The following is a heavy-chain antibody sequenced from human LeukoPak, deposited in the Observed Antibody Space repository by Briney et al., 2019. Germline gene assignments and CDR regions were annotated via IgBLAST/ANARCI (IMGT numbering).Heavy chain of an antibody. CDR1: GDSISSSTYY. CDR3: ARVIVEDYFGY. V-gene: IGHV4-39*01. D-gene: IGHD3-22*01. J-gene: IGHJ4*02. Sequence: SETLSLTCTVSGDSISSSTYYWGWIRQPPGKGLEWIGSIYSSGSTYYNPSLKSRVTISIDTSKNQFSLKLTSVTAADTAVYYCARVIVEDYFGYWGQGTLVTVSS. CDR2: IYSSGST.